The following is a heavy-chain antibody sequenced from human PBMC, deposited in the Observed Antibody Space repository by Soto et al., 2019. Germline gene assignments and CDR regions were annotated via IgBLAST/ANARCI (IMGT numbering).Heavy chain of an antibody. D-gene: IGHD2-2*01. CDR3: RRVGYCSSTSCLFRYYYYMDV. CDR2: IYSGGST. V-gene: IGHV3-66*01. Sequence: PGGSLRLSCAASGFTFSSYAMSWVRQAPGKELEWVTVIYSGGSTYYADSVKGRFTISRDNSKNTQYLQMNSLRAEDTAEYYRRRVGYCSSTSCLFRYYYYMDVWGKGTTVTVSS. CDR1: GFTFSSYA. J-gene: IGHJ6*03.